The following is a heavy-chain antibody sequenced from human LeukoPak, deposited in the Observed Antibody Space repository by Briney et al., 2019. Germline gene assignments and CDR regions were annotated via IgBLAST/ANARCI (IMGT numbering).Heavy chain of an antibody. CDR3: ATSVTSSSGWYYGY. J-gene: IGHJ4*02. CDR1: GGSICSLSYY. D-gene: IGHD6-19*01. CDR2: IYYGGRT. Sequence: PSETLSLTCSVSGGSICSLSYYWGWVRQPPGKGLEWIGSIYYGGRTYYNPSLKSRVTMPVDTSKNQFSLKLSSVTAADTAIYYCATSVTSSSGWYYGYWGQGSLVTVSS. V-gene: IGHV4-39*01.